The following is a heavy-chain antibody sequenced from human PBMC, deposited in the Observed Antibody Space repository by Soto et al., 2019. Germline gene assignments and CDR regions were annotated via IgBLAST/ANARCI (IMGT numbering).Heavy chain of an antibody. CDR1: GGSISSYY. CDR3: SRGRRTAVTIDY. CDR2: INHSGST. Sequence: SETLSLTCTVSGGSISSYYWSWIRQPPGKGLEWIGEINHSGSTNYNPSLKSRVTISVDTSKNQFSLKLSSVTAADTAVYYCSRGRRTAVTIDYWGQGTLVTVS. J-gene: IGHJ4*02. V-gene: IGHV4-34*01. D-gene: IGHD4-17*01.